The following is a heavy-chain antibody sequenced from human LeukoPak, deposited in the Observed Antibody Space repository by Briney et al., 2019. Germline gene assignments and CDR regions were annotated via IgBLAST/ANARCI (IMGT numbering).Heavy chain of an antibody. V-gene: IGHV1-69*13. J-gene: IGHJ4*02. CDR1: GYTFTSYY. D-gene: IGHD6-13*01. Sequence: SVKVSCKASGYTFTSYYMHWVRQAPGQGLEWMGGIIPIFGTANYAQKFQGRVTITADESTSTAYMELSSLRSEDTAVYYCARNREYSSSFEDFDYWGQGTLVTVSS. CDR3: ARNREYSSSFEDFDY. CDR2: IIPIFGTA.